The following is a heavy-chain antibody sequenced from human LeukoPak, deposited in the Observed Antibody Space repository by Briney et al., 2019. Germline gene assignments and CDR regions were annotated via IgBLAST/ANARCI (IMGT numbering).Heavy chain of an antibody. D-gene: IGHD3-10*02. CDR1: GFTFSNYD. CDR2: ISNSGSTK. Sequence: PGGSLRLSCAASGFTFSNYDMYWVRQPPGKGLAWVAYISNSGSTKYSEDSVKGRFTISRGNAKNSLYLQMNSLRAEDTAVYYCAELGITMIGGVWGKGTTVTISS. CDR3: AELGITMIGGV. V-gene: IGHV3-48*03. J-gene: IGHJ6*04.